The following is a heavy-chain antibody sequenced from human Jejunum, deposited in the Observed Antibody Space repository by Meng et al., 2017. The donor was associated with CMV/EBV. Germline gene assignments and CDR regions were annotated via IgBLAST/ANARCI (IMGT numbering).Heavy chain of an antibody. J-gene: IGHJ3*01. CDR2: IYNGVAGT. CDR3: AKRKYDDAAFDF. Sequence: AASGFTVVRDAMSWVRQAPGKGLEWVSVIYNGVAGTYYADSVKGRFTISRDNSKNTVYLQMNSLRAEDTAVYYCAKRKYDDAAFDFWGQGTMVTVSS. V-gene: IGHV3-23*03. CDR1: GFTVVRDA. D-gene: IGHD1-1*01.